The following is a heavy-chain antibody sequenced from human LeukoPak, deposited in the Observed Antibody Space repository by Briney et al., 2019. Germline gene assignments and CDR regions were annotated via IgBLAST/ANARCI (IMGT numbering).Heavy chain of an antibody. Sequence: ASVKVSCMASGYTFTSYAMHWVRQAPGQRLEWMGWINAGNGNTKYSQKFQGRVTITRDTSASTAYMELSSLRSEDTAVYYCARDRWPIRRYFDLWGRGTLVTVSS. CDR3: ARDRWPIRRYFDL. J-gene: IGHJ2*01. D-gene: IGHD5-24*01. V-gene: IGHV1-3*01. CDR2: INAGNGNT. CDR1: GYTFTSYA.